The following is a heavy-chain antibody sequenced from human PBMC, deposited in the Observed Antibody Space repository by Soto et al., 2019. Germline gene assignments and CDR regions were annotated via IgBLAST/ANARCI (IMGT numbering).Heavy chain of an antibody. J-gene: IGHJ4*02. D-gene: IGHD6-19*01. V-gene: IGHV2-5*02. CDR3: AHIVVAGLGYYFDY. CDR1: GFSLSSTRMA. CDR2: IYWDDDK. Sequence: QITLKESGPTLVKPTQTLTLTCTFSGFSLSSTRMAVGWIRQPPGKALEWLALIYWDDDKRYSPFLKTRLTITKDTSKTQVVLTMSTMDPVDTARSYCAHIVVAGLGYYFDYWGQGTLVTVSS.